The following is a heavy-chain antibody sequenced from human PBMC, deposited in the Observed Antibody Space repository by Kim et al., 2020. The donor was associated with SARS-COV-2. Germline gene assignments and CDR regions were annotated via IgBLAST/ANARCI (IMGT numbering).Heavy chain of an antibody. D-gene: IGHD6-19*01. CDR2: INTNTGNP. J-gene: IGHJ3*02. CDR3: ARDLYSSGWPGAFGI. V-gene: IGHV7-4-1*02. CDR1: GYTFTSYA. Sequence: ASVKVSCKASGYTFTSYAMNWVRQAPGQGLEWMGWINTNTGNPTYAQGFTGRFVFSLDTSVSTAYLQISSLKAEDTAVYYCARDLYSSGWPGAFGIWGQGTMVTVSS.